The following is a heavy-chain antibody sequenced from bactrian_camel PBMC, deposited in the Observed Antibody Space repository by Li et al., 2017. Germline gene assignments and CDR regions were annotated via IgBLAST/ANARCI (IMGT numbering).Heavy chain of an antibody. CDR2: INNDGNP. CDR1: GYTPNTSC. J-gene: IGHJ4*01. Sequence: HVQLVESGGVSGEPGGPLRPPFATSGYTPNTSCMACFRQAPGKGREGGASINNDGNPWYADSVKGRFTITHDNTKNTHFLEMSNLQPEDSAVYYCAAVSTGPCLSVISRGSPQRGDFQFWGQGTQVTVS. V-gene: IGHV3S26*01. D-gene: IGHD7*01. CDR3: AAVSTGPCLSVISRGSPQRGDFQF.